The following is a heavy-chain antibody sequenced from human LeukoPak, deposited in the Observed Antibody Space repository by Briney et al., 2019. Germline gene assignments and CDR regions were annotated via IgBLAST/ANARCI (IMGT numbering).Heavy chain of an antibody. CDR1: GFTFSTYY. D-gene: IGHD6-19*01. J-gene: IGHJ4*02. CDR2: ISGSGGAT. V-gene: IGHV3-23*01. CDR3: ARGISAWHFDL. Sequence: GGALRLSCAASGFTFSTYYMSWVREAPGKGLEWVSVISGSGGATYYADSVRGRFTISRDNSKRTLYVHMNSLRADDTAVYYCARGISAWHFDLWGQGTLVTVSS.